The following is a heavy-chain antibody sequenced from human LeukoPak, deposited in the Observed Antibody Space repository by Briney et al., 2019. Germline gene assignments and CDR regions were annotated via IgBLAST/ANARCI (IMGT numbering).Heavy chain of an antibody. V-gene: IGHV3-20*01. CDR1: GFTFDDYG. CDR3: ARGGDVLYYYDSSGYPDAFDI. Sequence: GGSLRLSCAASGFTFDDYGMSWVRQAPGKGLEWVSGINWNGGSTGYADSVRGRFTISRDNAKNSLYLQMNSLRAEDTALYHCARGGDVLYYYDSSGYPDAFDIWGQGTMVTVSS. J-gene: IGHJ3*02. CDR2: INWNGGST. D-gene: IGHD3-22*01.